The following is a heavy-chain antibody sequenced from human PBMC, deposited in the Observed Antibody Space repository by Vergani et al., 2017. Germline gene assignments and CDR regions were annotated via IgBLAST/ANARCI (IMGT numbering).Heavy chain of an antibody. J-gene: IGHJ4*02. Sequence: VQLLESGGGLVQPGGSLRLSCAASGFTFNTYGMHWVRQAPGKGLEWVAVISYHGTNKFYADSVKGRFTISRDNSKNMLYLQMNSLTTEDTAVYYCAKDMIAFGGVIAQPFDHWGQGTLGSVSS. V-gene: IGHV3-30*18. CDR2: ISYHGTNK. D-gene: IGHD3-16*02. CDR1: GFTFNTYG. CDR3: AKDMIAFGGVIAQPFDH.